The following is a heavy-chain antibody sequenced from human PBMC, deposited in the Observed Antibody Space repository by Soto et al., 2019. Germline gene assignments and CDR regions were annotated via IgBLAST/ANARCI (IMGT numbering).Heavy chain of an antibody. CDR3: ARVIMATIDYYYYYGMDV. V-gene: IGHV4-30-4*01. J-gene: IGHJ6*02. Sequence: QVQLQESGPGLVKPSQTLSLTCTVSGGSISSGDYYWSWIRQPPGKGLEWIGYIYYSGSTYYNPSLKSRVTISVDTSKNQFSLKLSSVTAADTAVYYCARVIMATIDYYYYYGMDVWGQGTTVTVSS. D-gene: IGHD5-12*01. CDR2: IYYSGST. CDR1: GGSISSGDYY.